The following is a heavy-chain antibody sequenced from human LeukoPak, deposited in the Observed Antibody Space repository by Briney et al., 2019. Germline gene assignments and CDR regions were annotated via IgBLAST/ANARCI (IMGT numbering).Heavy chain of an antibody. CDR3: ARGRDGYLYYFDY. CDR2: IYYSGST. CDR1: GGSISSTSNY. D-gene: IGHD5-24*01. V-gene: IGHV4-39*07. J-gene: IGHJ4*02. Sequence: PSETLSLTCSVSGGSISSTSNYWGWIRQPPGKGLEWIGSIYYSGSTYYNPSLKNRVTISVDTSKNQFSLKLTSVTAADTAMYYCARGRDGYLYYFDYWGQGILVTVSS.